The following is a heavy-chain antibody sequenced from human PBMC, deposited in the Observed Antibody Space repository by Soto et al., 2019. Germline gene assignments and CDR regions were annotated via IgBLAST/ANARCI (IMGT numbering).Heavy chain of an antibody. V-gene: IGHV3-15*07. D-gene: IGHD3-10*01. CDR1: GFTFSNAW. Sequence: LRLSCAASGFTFSNAWMNWVRQAPGKGLEWVGRIKSKTDGGTTDYAAPVKGRFTISRDDSKNTLYLQMNSLKTEDTAVYYCTTDRVVRGVMNHAKYDYWGQGTLVTVAS. CDR3: TTDRVVRGVMNHAKYDY. CDR2: IKSKTDGGTT. J-gene: IGHJ4*02.